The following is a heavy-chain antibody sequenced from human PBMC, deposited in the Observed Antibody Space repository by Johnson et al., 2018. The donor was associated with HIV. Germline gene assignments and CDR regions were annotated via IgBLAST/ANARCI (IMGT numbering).Heavy chain of an antibody. CDR2: ISYDVSNK. V-gene: IGHV3-30*04. Sequence: MQLVESGGGVVQPVRSLRLSCAASAFAFSSYVMHWVRQAPGKGLEWVAVISYDVSNKYYADFVKGRFTISRDNSKNTLYLQMNSLRADDTALYYCARATYYYDTSGYLTRPRAFDVWGQGTMVTVSS. D-gene: IGHD3-22*01. J-gene: IGHJ3*01. CDR1: AFAFSSYV. CDR3: ARATYYYDTSGYLTRPRAFDV.